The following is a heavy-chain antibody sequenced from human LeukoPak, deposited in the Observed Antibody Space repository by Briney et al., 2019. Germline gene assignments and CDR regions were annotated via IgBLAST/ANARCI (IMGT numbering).Heavy chain of an antibody. CDR1: GGSFSGYY. J-gene: IGHJ4*02. CDR2: INHSGST. V-gene: IGHV4-34*01. CDR3: ARGEWVVVVPAAAPYFDY. Sequence: SETLSLTCAVYGGSFSGYYWSWIRQPPGKGLEWIGEINHSGSTNYNPSLKSRVTISVDTSKNQFSLKLSSVTAADTAVYYCARGEWVVVVPAAAPYFDYWGQGTLVTVSS. D-gene: IGHD2-2*01.